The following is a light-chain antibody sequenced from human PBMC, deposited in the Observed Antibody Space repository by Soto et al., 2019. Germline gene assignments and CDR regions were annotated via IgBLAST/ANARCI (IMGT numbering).Light chain of an antibody. V-gene: IGKV1-39*01. Sequence: DIQMTQSQSSLSASVGDRVTITCRASQYISIYLNWYQQKPGKAPKVLISAASTLQSGVPSRFSGSGSGTDFTLTISCLQSEDFATYYCQQYYSYPRTFGQGTKVDIK. CDR2: AAS. J-gene: IGKJ1*01. CDR1: QYISIY. CDR3: QQYYSYPRT.